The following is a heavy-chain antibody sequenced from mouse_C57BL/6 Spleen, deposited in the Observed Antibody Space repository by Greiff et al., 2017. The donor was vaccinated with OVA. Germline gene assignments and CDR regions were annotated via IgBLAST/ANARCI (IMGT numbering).Heavy chain of an antibody. Sequence: EVQLVESGPGMVKPSQSLSLTCTVTGYSITSGYDWHWIRHFPGNKLEWMGYISYSGSTNYNPSLKSRISITHDTSKNHFFLKLNSVTTEDTATYYCARRSWDNYFDYWGQGTTLTVSS. J-gene: IGHJ2*01. V-gene: IGHV3-1*01. CDR3: ARRSWDNYFDY. CDR1: GYSITSGYD. D-gene: IGHD4-1*01. CDR2: ISYSGST.